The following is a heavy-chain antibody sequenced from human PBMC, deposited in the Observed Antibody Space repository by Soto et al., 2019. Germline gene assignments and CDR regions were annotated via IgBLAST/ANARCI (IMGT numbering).Heavy chain of an antibody. Sequence: GGSLRLSCAASGFTVSSNYMSWVRQAPGKGLEWVSVIYSGGSTYYADSVKGRFTISRHNSKNTLYLQMNSLRAEDPAVYYCAGSRGIAARPGTYYYYYYMDVWGKGTTVTVSS. CDR3: AGSRGIAARPGTYYYYYYMDV. D-gene: IGHD6-6*01. J-gene: IGHJ6*03. V-gene: IGHV3-53*04. CDR2: IYSGGST. CDR1: GFTVSSNY.